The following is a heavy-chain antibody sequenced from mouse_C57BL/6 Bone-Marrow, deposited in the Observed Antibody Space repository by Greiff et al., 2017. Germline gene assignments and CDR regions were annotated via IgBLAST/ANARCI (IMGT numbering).Heavy chain of an antibody. Sequence: EVQRVESGPGLVKPSQSLSLTCSVTGYSITSGYYWNWIRQFPGNKLEWMGYISYDGSNNYNPSLKNRISITRDTSKNQFFLKLNSVTTEDTATYYCARDRGGYYHYYAMDYWGQGTSVTVSS. CDR2: ISYDGSN. V-gene: IGHV3-6*01. D-gene: IGHD2-3*01. J-gene: IGHJ4*01. CDR1: GYSITSGYY. CDR3: ARDRGGYYHYYAMDY.